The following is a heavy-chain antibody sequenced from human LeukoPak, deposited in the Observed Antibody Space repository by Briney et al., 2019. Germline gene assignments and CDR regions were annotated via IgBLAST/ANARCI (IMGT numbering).Heavy chain of an antibody. D-gene: IGHD2-21*01. J-gene: IGHJ4*02. CDR3: ARVWAPVEGDWAGVPLGYYFDY. Sequence: PSETLSLTCTVSGGSISSSSYYWGWIRQPPGKGLEWIGSIYYSGSTYYNPSLKSRVTISVDTSKNQFSLKLSSVTAADTAVYYCARVWAPVEGDWAGVPLGYYFDYWGQGTLVTVSS. CDR1: GGSISSSSYY. V-gene: IGHV4-39*07. CDR2: IYYSGST.